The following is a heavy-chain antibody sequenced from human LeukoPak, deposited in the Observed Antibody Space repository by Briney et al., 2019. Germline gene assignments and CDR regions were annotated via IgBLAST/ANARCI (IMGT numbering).Heavy chain of an antibody. CDR1: GFTVSSNY. CDR2: IYSGGSA. Sequence: GGSLRLSCADSGFTVSSNYMSWVRQAPGKGLEWVSVIYSGGSAYYTDSVKGRFTFSRDNSKNTLYLQMNRLRPEDTALYYCARDLGSSGSYFDYWGQGTLVTVSS. D-gene: IGHD6-19*01. J-gene: IGHJ4*02. CDR3: ARDLGSSGSYFDY. V-gene: IGHV3-66*02.